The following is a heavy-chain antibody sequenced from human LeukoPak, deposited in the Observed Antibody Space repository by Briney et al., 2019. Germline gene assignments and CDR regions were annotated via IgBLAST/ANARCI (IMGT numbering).Heavy chain of an antibody. CDR3: ARGQEFDDGVFDS. D-gene: IGHD1-1*01. V-gene: IGHV3-23*01. CDR2: IRSNGATA. J-gene: IGHJ4*02. CDR1: GFTFSGYA. Sequence: GGSLRLSCAASGFTFSGYAVSWVRQAPGKGLEWVSTIRSNGATAYNADSVKGRFTISRDNSKNTVYLQMNSLRVEDTAIYYCARGQEFDDGVFDSWGQGTLVTVSS.